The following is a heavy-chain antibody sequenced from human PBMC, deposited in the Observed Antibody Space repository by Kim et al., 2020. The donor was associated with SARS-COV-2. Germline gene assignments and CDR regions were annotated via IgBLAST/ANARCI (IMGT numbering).Heavy chain of an antibody. J-gene: IGHJ3*02. V-gene: IGHV4-59*01. Sequence: SRVTIAVDTSKNQFSLKLSSVTAADTAVYYCARMGLGYCSSTSCFDAFDIWGQGTMVTVSS. CDR3: ARMGLGYCSSTSCFDAFDI. D-gene: IGHD2-2*01.